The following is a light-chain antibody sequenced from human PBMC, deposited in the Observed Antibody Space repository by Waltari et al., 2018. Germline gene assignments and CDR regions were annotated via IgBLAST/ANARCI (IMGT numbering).Light chain of an antibody. Sequence: QAVVTPEPSLSMSPGGTVTPTFSLTSGAVSSNSYPTWYQHTPGQPPRTLVYKGISRSSGVPDRFSGSILGNTAALTITGAQADDESDYYCSMYMGSGVWVFGGGTKLTVL. CDR3: SMYMGSGVWV. J-gene: IGLJ3*02. CDR1: SGAVSSNSY. CDR2: KGI. V-gene: IGLV8-61*01.